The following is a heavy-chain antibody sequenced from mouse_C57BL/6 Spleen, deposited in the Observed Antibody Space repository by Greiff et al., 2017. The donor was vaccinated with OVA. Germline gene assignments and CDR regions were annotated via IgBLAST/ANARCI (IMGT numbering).Heavy chain of an antibody. J-gene: IGHJ1*03. CDR1: GYTFTSYW. D-gene: IGHD2-1*01. CDR3: ARRKDGNYGYFDV. Sequence: QVQLQLPGAELVMPGASAKLSCKASGYTFTSYWMHWVKQRPGQGLEWIGEIDPSDSYTNYNQKFKGKSTLTVDKSSSTAYMQLSSLTSEDSAVYYCARRKDGNYGYFDVWGTGTTVTVSS. V-gene: IGHV1-69*01. CDR2: IDPSDSYT.